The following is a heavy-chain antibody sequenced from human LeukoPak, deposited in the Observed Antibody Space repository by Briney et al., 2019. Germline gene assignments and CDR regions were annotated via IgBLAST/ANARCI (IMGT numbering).Heavy chain of an antibody. CDR3: ARVGYCSSTSCYAFDY. D-gene: IGHD2-2*01. V-gene: IGHV4-61*02. J-gene: IGHJ4*02. Sequence: PSETLSLTCTVSGGSIGSGSYYWSWIRQPAGKGLEWIGRIYTSGSTNYNPSLKSRVTISVDTSKNQFSLKLSSVTAADTAVYYCARVGYCSSTSCYAFDYWGQGTLVTVSS. CDR1: GGSIGSGSYY. CDR2: IYTSGST.